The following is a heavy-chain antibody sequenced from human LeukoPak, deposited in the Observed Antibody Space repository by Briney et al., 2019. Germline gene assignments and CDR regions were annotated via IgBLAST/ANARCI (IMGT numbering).Heavy chain of an antibody. CDR3: ARQGVLAVDY. D-gene: IGHD2-15*01. Sequence: PSETLSLTCTVSGGSISSGSYYWGWVRQPPGKGLEWIGSIYYSGSTYYNPSLKSRVTISVDTSKNQFSLKLSSVTAADTAVYYCARQGVLAVDYWGQGTLVTVSS. V-gene: IGHV4-39*01. CDR1: GGSISSGSYY. J-gene: IGHJ4*02. CDR2: IYYSGST.